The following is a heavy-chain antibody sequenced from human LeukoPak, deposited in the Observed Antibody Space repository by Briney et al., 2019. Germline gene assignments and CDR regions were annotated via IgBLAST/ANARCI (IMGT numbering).Heavy chain of an antibody. V-gene: IGHV5-51*01. J-gene: IGHJ4*02. CDR3: AKQGGDSSSGNWQTLDN. CDR2: IHPPDSNT. Sequence: GESLKISCKGSGYSFTSHWIGWVRQMPGEGLELMGIIHPPDSNTRYSPSFQGEVTISVDKSISTAYLQWSSLKASDSAMYYCAKQGGDSSSGNWQTLDNWGQGTLVTVSS. D-gene: IGHD6-19*01. CDR1: GYSFTSHW.